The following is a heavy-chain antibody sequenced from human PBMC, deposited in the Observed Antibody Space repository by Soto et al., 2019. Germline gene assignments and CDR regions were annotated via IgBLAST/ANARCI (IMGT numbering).Heavy chain of an antibody. V-gene: IGHV1-46*03. CDR3: ARERDRAYWFDP. Sequence: QAQVVQSGAEARAPGASVKVSCKASGYIFTSYYIHWVRQAPGQGLEYLGVAYPHAATTYVAQKFQGRITVTMDRSTSTVDMELTSLTPEGTAVYYWARERDRAYWFDPWGQGTLVTVSS. CDR1: GYIFTSYY. J-gene: IGHJ5*02. CDR2: AYPHAATT.